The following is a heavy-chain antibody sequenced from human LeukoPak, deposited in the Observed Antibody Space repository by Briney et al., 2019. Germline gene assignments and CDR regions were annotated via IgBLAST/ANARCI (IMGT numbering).Heavy chain of an antibody. Sequence: PSETLSLTCTVSGGSVSSGSYYWSWIRQPPGKGLEWIGYIYYSGSTYYNPSLKSRVTISVDTSKNQFSLKLSSVTAADTAVYYCARDTTIFGGFDYWGQGTLVTVSS. V-gene: IGHV4-30-4*08. J-gene: IGHJ4*02. CDR1: GGSVSSGSYY. D-gene: IGHD3-3*01. CDR2: IYYSGST. CDR3: ARDTTIFGGFDY.